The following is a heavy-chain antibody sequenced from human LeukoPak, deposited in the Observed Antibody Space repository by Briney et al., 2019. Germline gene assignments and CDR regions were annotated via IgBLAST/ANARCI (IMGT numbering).Heavy chain of an antibody. V-gene: IGHV3-64D*09. Sequence: GGSLRLSCSASGFTFSSYAVHGVRQAPGKGLEFVSTISSNGGSTYYADSVKGRFTISRDNSKNTLYLQVSSLRAEDTALYYSVQDDRDFDGSGTPSWGQGTLVTVSS. J-gene: IGHJ5*02. CDR1: GFTFSSYA. CDR2: ISSNGGST. CDR3: VQDDRDFDGSGTPS. D-gene: IGHD3-10*01.